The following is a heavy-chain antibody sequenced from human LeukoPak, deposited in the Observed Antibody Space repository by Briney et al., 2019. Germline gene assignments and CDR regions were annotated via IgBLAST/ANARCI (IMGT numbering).Heavy chain of an antibody. CDR1: GFTFSTYA. V-gene: IGHV3-23*01. J-gene: IGHJ5*01. D-gene: IGHD5-12*01. CDR2: ISGDATSS. Sequence: GGSLRLSCAASGFTFSTYAMSWVRQAPGKGLEWVSTISGDATSSYYADSVKGRFTISRDNSKNTLYLRMNSLRAEDTAVYYCAKRRLRFEFDSWGQGTLVTVSS. CDR3: AKRRLRFEFDS.